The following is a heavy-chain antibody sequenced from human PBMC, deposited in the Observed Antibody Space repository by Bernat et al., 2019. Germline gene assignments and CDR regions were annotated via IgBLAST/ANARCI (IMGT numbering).Heavy chain of an antibody. CDR1: GYTFTGYY. Sequence: QVQLVQSGAEVKKPGASVKVSCKASGYTFTGYYMHWVRQAPGQGLEWMGWINPNSGGTNYAQKFQGRDTMTRDTSISTAYMELSRLRSDDTAVYYCAREPYSSSWYRGGWFDPWGQGTLVTVSA. CDR3: AREPYSSSWYRGGWFDP. D-gene: IGHD6-13*01. V-gene: IGHV1-2*02. CDR2: INPNSGGT. J-gene: IGHJ5*02.